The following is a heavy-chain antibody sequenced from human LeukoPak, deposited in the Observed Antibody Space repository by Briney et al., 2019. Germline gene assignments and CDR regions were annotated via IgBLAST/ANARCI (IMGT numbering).Heavy chain of an antibody. CDR1: GGSISSYY. V-gene: IGHV4-59*08. Sequence: SETLSLTCTVSGGSISSYYWSWLRQPPGKGLEWFGYIFYSGSTNYNPSLKSRVTISVDTSKNQFSLRLSSVPAADTAVYYCARHQSKRRVAPFDYWGQGTLVTVSS. D-gene: IGHD1-1*01. CDR3: ARHQSKRRVAPFDY. J-gene: IGHJ4*02. CDR2: IFYSGST.